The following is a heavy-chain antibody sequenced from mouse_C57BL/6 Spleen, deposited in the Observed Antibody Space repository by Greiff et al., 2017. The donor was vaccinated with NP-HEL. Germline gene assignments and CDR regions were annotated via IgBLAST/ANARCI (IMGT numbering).Heavy chain of an antibody. CDR1: GYAFSSYW. CDR3: ARSGYCHYCAMDG. V-gene: IGHV1-80*01. D-gene: IGHD2-3*01. J-gene: IGHJ4*01. CDR2: LYPGDGDT. Sequence: VQLQQSGAELVKPGASVKISCKASGYAFSSYWMNWVKQRPGKGLEWIGQLYPGDGDTNYNGKFKGKATLTADKSSSTAYMQLSGLTSEDSAVYFSARSGYCHYCAMDGWGQGTSVTVSS.